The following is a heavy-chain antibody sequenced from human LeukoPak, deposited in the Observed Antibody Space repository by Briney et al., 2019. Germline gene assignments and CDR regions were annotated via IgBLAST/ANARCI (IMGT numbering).Heavy chain of an antibody. CDR3: ARDPDYYDTSGHGGY. CDR2: IKKDESEK. J-gene: IGHJ4*02. D-gene: IGHD3-22*01. CDR1: GFTFSRYW. V-gene: IGHV3-7*01. Sequence: GGSLRLSCVGSGFTFSRYWMRWVRQAPGKGLEWVANIKKDESEKYYVDSVKGRFTISRDNAKNSLYLQMNSLRVEDTAVYYCARDPDYYDTSGHGGYWGQGTLVTVSS.